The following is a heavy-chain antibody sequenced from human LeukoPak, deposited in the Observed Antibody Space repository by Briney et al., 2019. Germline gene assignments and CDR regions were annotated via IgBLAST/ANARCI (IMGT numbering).Heavy chain of an antibody. CDR3: ARARRCGLYNDYGGCFDF. D-gene: IGHD4-23*01. CDR1: GFTVSDNF. CDR2: MYINGAT. V-gene: IGHV3-53*01. J-gene: IGHJ4*02. Sequence: SGGSLRLSCAASGFTVSDNFVSWVRLAPGKGLEWVSIMYINGATFYPDSVKGRFTISRDNSKNTVYLQMNSLRAEDTAVYYCARARRCGLYNDYGGCFDFWGQGTLVTVSS.